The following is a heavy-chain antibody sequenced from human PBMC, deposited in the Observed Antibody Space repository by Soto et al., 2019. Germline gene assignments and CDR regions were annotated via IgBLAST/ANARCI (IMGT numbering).Heavy chain of an antibody. D-gene: IGHD1-1*01. CDR2: IYNDGSRT. Sequence: PGGSLRLSTAASGFAFSSYWMRWVRQTPGKGPVWVSRIYNDGSRTAYADSVKGRFTISRDNAKNTMYLQMSSLTIEDTAVYYCARDLSGDTTPYFDLWGQGTLVTVSS. V-gene: IGHV3-74*01. J-gene: IGHJ4*02. CDR1: GFAFSSYW. CDR3: ARDLSGDTTPYFDL.